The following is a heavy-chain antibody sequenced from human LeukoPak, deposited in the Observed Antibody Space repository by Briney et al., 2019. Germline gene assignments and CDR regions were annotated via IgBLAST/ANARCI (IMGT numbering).Heavy chain of an antibody. CDR2: LSGSGGST. CDR3: ARPQGRDDAFDI. CDR1: GFTFSNAW. D-gene: IGHD2-15*01. Sequence: GGSLRLSCAASGFTFSNAWMSWVRQAPGKGLEWVSTLSGSGGSTYYADSVKGRFTISRDNSKNTLYVEMNSLRAEDTAVYYCARPQGRDDAFDIWGQGTMVTVSS. J-gene: IGHJ3*02. V-gene: IGHV3-23*01.